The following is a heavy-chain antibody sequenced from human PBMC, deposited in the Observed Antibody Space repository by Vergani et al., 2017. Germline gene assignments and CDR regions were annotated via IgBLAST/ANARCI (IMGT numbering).Heavy chain of an antibody. D-gene: IGHD6-6*01. CDR3: PRINRAARGDHWFDP. V-gene: IGHV2-26*01. Sequence: QVTLKESGPVLAKPTETLTLTCTVSGFSLSNARMGVSWIRQPPGKALEWLAHIFSNDEKSYSTSLKRRLTISKHTSKRQVVRTMTNMDPVDTATYYCPRINRAARGDHWFDPWGQGTLVTVSS. J-gene: IGHJ5*02. CDR2: IFSNDEK. CDR1: GFSLSNARMG.